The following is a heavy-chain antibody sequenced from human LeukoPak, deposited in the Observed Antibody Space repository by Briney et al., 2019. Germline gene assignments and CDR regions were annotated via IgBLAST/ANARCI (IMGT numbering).Heavy chain of an antibody. CDR1: GGTFNSYA. D-gene: IGHD2-8*01. V-gene: IGHV1-69*13. CDR3: ARAGVGISLALGWFDP. CDR2: IIPIFGTA. J-gene: IGHJ5*02. Sequence: ASVKVSCKASGGTFNSYAISWVRQAPGQGLEWMGGIIPIFGTANYAQKFQGRVTITADESTSTAYMELSSLRSEDTAVYYCARAGVGISLALGWFDPWGQGTLVTVSS.